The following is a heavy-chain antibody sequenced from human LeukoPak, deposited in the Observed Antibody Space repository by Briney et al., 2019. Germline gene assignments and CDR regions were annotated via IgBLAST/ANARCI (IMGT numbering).Heavy chain of an antibody. V-gene: IGHV3-9*03. D-gene: IGHD3-22*01. J-gene: IGHJ3*02. CDR2: ISWNSGSK. CDR1: GFTFDDYA. Sequence: YLSRSCAAAGFTFDDYAMHWVRQAQGLGLEGVSSISWNSGSKGYEDSGKGRFTSSRDNAKNSLYLQMNSLRDEDMAFYYCAKDSGYYFNCAFDIWGQGTMVTVSS. CDR3: AKDSGYYFNCAFDI.